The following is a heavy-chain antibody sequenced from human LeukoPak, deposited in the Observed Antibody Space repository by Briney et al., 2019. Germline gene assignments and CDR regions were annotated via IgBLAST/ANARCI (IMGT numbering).Heavy chain of an antibody. CDR3: ARVGSGCFDY. D-gene: IGHD6-19*01. CDR1: GGSISSYY. V-gene: IGHV4-59*01. J-gene: IGHJ4*02. Sequence: AETLSLTCTVSGGSISSYYRSWIRQPPVKGLEWIGYIYYSGKPNDNPSLKSRLTLSIDTFKIQFSLKLSSVTDADTAVYYCARVGSGCFDYWGQGPLVTVSS. CDR2: IYYSGKP.